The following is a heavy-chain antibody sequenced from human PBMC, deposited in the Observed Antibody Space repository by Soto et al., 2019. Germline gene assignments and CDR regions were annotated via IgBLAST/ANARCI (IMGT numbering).Heavy chain of an antibody. J-gene: IGHJ4*02. Sequence: QVQLQESGPGLVKPSDTLSLTCAVSGYSISSSNWWGWIRQPPGKGLEWIGYIYYSGTTYYNPSLKSRVTMSVATSKNQSSLRRTSVTAVDTAVYYCARREIQGPIDYWGQGTLVTVSS. CDR3: ARREIQGPIDY. V-gene: IGHV4-28*01. CDR2: IYYSGTT. CDR1: GYSISSSNW. D-gene: IGHD1-26*01.